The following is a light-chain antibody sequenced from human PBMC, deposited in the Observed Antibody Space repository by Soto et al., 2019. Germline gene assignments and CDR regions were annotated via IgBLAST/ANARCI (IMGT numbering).Light chain of an antibody. CDR3: NSYAGSNNLV. CDR1: SSDVGAF. V-gene: IGLV2-8*01. J-gene: IGLJ2*01. Sequence: QYALTQPPSASGSPGQSVTISCTGTSSDVGAFVSWYQQHPGRAPKLLIYEVTERPSGVPDRFSGSKSGNTASLTVSGLQAEDEADYYCNSYAGSNNLVFGGGTKLTVL. CDR2: EVT.